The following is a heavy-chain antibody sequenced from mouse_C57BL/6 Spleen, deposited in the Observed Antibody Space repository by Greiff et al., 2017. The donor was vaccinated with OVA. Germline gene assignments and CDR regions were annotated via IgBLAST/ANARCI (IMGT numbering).Heavy chain of an antibody. Sequence: QVQLQQPGAELVKPGASVKLSCKASGYTFTSYWMQWVKQRPGQGLEWIGEIDPSDSYTNYNQKFKGKATLTVDTSSSTAYMQLSSLTSEDSAVYDCARYHTTGYAMDYWGQGTSVTVSS. V-gene: IGHV1-50*01. J-gene: IGHJ4*01. CDR2: IDPSDSYT. D-gene: IGHD1-1*01. CDR3: ARYHTTGYAMDY. CDR1: GYTFTSYW.